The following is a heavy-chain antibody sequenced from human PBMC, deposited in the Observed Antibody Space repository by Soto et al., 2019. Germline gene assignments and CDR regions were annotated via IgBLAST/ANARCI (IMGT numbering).Heavy chain of an antibody. CDR3: AKDHMITFGGVIVIWADAFDI. CDR1: GFTFSSYA. J-gene: IGHJ3*02. D-gene: IGHD3-16*02. V-gene: IGHV3-23*01. CDR2: ISGSGGST. Sequence: GGSLRLSCAASGFTFSSYAMSWVRQAPGKGLEWVSAISGSGGSTYYADSVKGRFTISRDNSKNTLYLQMNSLRAEDTAVYYCAKDHMITFGGVIVIWADAFDIWGQGTMVTVSS.